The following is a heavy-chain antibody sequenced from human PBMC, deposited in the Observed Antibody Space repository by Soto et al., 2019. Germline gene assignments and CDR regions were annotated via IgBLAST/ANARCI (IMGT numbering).Heavy chain of an antibody. D-gene: IGHD3-3*02. CDR2: IYYTGRN. J-gene: IGHJ4*02. CDR3: ARDSTAFLFDY. V-gene: IGHV4-61*03. CDR1: GASVRSGSFY. Sequence: QVQLQESGPGRVKPSETLSLICTVSGASVRSGSFYWSWIRQPPGKGLEWIGYIYYTGRNSYNPSLKSRVTISIDPSKNHFALNLTSVTAADTAIYYCARDSTAFLFDYWGQGALVTVSS.